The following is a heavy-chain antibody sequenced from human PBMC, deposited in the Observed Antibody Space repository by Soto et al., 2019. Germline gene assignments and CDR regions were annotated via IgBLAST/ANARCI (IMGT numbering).Heavy chain of an antibody. CDR1: GGSFSGYY. CDR2: INHSGST. J-gene: IGHJ3*02. V-gene: IGHV4-34*01. Sequence: SETLSLTCAVYGGSFSGYYWSWIRQPPGKGLEWIGEINHSGSTNYNPSLKSRVTISVDTSRNQFSLKLSSVTAADTAVYYCARSSPYAFDIWGQGTMVTVSS. CDR3: ARSSPYAFDI.